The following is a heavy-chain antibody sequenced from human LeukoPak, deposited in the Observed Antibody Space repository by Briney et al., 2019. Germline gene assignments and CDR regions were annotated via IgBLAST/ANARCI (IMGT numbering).Heavy chain of an antibody. Sequence: PSETLSLTCTVSGGSIGSGSYFWGWIRQPPGKGLDWIGSIYYSGITYYNPSLKSRVTISVDTSKNQFSPKLSSVTAADTAVYYCARASYSSGWYEDYWGQGTLVTVSS. D-gene: IGHD6-19*01. CDR1: GGSIGSGSYF. CDR3: ARASYSSGWYEDY. CDR2: IYYSGIT. V-gene: IGHV4-39*07. J-gene: IGHJ4*02.